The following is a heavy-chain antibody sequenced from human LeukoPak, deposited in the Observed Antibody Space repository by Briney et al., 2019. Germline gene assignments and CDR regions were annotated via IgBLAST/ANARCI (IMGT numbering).Heavy chain of an antibody. CDR2: ISTSGST. V-gene: IGHV4-4*07. J-gene: IGHJ4*02. CDR3: ARVFLEWMFDY. Sequence: SETLSLTCTVSGGSISSYNWSWIRQSAGKGLEWIGRISTSGSTNYNPSLKSRVTMSVDTSKNQFSLKLNSVTAADTAVYYCARVFLEWMFDYWGQGTLVTVSS. D-gene: IGHD3-3*01. CDR1: GGSISSYN.